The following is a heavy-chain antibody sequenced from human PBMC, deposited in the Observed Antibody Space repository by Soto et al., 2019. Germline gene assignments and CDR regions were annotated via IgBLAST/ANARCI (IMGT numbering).Heavy chain of an antibody. D-gene: IGHD5-12*01. J-gene: IGHJ4*02. Sequence: GASVKVSCKASGYTFTSYGISWVRRAPGQGLEWMGWISAYNGNTNYAQKLQGRVTITADKSTSTAYMELSSLRSEDTAVYYCARVGGYSGYDIDYWGQGTLVTVSS. CDR1: GYTFTSYG. CDR3: ARVGGYSGYDIDY. V-gene: IGHV1-18*01. CDR2: ISAYNGNT.